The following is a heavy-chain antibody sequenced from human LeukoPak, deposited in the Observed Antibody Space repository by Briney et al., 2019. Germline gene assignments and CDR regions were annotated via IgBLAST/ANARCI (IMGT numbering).Heavy chain of an antibody. CDR2: ITRGSSTR. Sequence: GGSLRLSCAASGFRFSSYSMHWVRQAPGKGLDWVSSITRGSSTRYYADSVKGRFTISRDDGKTSLYLHMNSLRVDDTAVYFCARDATVASSPNWFDPWGQGTLVTVSS. CDR3: ARDATVASSPNWFDP. CDR1: GFRFSSYS. D-gene: IGHD6-19*01. J-gene: IGHJ5*02. V-gene: IGHV3-48*01.